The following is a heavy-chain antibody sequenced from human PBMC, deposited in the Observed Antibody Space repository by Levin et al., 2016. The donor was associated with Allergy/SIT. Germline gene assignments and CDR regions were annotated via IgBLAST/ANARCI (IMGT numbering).Heavy chain of an antibody. J-gene: IGHJ6*02. CDR2: ITGSAATI. V-gene: IGHV3-48*03. D-gene: IGHD3-10*01. CDR3: ARDVYGSGRGMDV. CDR1: GFTFSNYE. Sequence: GESLKISCAVSGFTFSNYEMNWVRQAPGKGLEWVSYITGSAATIYYADSVKGRFTISRDNAKNLLYLQMNSLRAEDTAVYYCARDVYGSGRGMDVWGQGIAVTVSS.